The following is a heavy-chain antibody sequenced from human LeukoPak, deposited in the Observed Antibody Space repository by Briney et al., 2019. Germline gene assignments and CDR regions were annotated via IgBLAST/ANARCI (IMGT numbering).Heavy chain of an antibody. Sequence: LGGSLRLSCAASGFTFSSYSMDWVPPAPGKGMEWVSSISSSSSYIYYEDSVKGRFTTSRDNAKNSLYLQMNSLRAEDTAVYYCAKYGYEHWGQGTLVTVSS. CDR1: GFTFSSYS. CDR3: AKYGYEH. V-gene: IGHV3-21*04. J-gene: IGHJ4*02. CDR2: ISSSSSYI. D-gene: IGHD5-12*01.